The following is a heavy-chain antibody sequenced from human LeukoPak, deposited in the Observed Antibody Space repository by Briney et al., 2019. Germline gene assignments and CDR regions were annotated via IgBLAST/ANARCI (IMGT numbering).Heavy chain of an antibody. CDR3: AGMYYDFWSGYPYYFDY. V-gene: IGHV3-53*01. Sequence: GGSLRLSCASSGFTVSSNYMSWVRQAPGKGLEWVSVIYSGGSTYYADSVKGRFTISRDNSKNTLYLQMNSLRAEDTAVYYCAGMYYDFWSGYPYYFDYWGQGTLVTVSS. CDR2: IYSGGST. D-gene: IGHD3-3*01. J-gene: IGHJ4*02. CDR1: GFTVSSNY.